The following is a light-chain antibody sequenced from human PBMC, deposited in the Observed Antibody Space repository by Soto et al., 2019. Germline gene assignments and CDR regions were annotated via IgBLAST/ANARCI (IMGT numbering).Light chain of an antibody. Sequence: QSVLTQPPSASGSPGQSVTISCIGTSSDVGGYNYVSWYQQHPGKAPKFMIYEVSKRPSGVPDRFSGSKSGNTASLTVSGLQAEDEADYYCSSYAASNNLGVFGGGTKLTVL. V-gene: IGLV2-8*01. J-gene: IGLJ2*01. CDR3: SSYAASNNLGV. CDR2: EVS. CDR1: SSDVGGYNY.